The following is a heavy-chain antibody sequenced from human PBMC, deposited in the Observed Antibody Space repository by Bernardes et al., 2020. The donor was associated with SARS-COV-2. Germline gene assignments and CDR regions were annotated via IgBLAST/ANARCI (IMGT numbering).Heavy chain of an antibody. J-gene: IGHJ6*02. V-gene: IGHV3-20*01. D-gene: IGHD3-10*01. Sequence: GGSLRLSCAASGFTFDDYGMSWVRQAPGKGLEWVSGMNWDGVSTGYADSVKGRFTISRDNAKNSLYLQMNSLRAEDTALYHCASGWGYYGSGRGLDVWGQRPTLTVSS. CDR1: GFTFDDYG. CDR3: ASGWGYYGSGRGLDV. CDR2: MNWDGVST.